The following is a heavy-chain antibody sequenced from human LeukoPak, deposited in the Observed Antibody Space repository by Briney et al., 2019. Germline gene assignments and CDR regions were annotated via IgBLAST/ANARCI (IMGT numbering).Heavy chain of an antibody. V-gene: IGHV3-30*18. J-gene: IGHJ4*02. Sequence: PGRSLRLSCAASGFTFSSYGMHWVRQAPGKGLEWVAVIPYDGSNKYYADSVKGRFTISRDNSKNTLYLQMNSLRAEDTAVYYCAKGEGYWGQGTLVTVSS. CDR2: IPYDGSNK. CDR1: GFTFSSYG. CDR3: AKGEGY.